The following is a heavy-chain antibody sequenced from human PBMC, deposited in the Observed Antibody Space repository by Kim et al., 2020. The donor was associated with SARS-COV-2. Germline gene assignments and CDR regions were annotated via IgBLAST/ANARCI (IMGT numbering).Heavy chain of an antibody. Sequence: GGSLRLSCTASGFTFGDYAMSWFRQAPGKGLEWVGFIRSKAYGGTTEYAASVKGRFTISRDDSKSIAYLQMNSLKTEDTAVYYCTLVDDYGGNSGRPYWGQGTLVTVSS. CDR1: GFTFGDYA. CDR3: TLVDDYGGNSGRPY. J-gene: IGHJ4*02. D-gene: IGHD4-17*01. V-gene: IGHV3-49*03. CDR2: IRSKAYGGTT.